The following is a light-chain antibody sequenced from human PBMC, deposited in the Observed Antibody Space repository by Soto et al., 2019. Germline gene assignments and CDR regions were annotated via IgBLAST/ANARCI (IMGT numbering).Light chain of an antibody. CDR2: GNT. J-gene: IGLJ2*01. CDR3: QSYDSSLRVV. Sequence: QSVLTQPPSVSGAPGQRVTISCTGSSSNIGARYNVHWYQHLPGTSPKLLIYGNTNRPSGVPDRFSGSTSGTSASLAITGLQAEDEADYYCQSYDSSLRVVFGGGTKVTVL. CDR1: SSNIGARYN. V-gene: IGLV1-40*01.